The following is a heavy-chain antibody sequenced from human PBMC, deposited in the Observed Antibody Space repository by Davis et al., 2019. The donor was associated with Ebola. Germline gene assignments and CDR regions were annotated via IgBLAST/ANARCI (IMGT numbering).Heavy chain of an antibody. J-gene: IGHJ4*02. CDR2: ITGSGSLT. Sequence: PGGSLRLSCAASGFTFSNAWMSWVRQTPGKGLEWVSAITGSGSLTGYADSVKGRFTISRDNSKNTLNMQMNSLRVEDTAVYYCATRGSSREFDYWGQGTLVSVS. CDR3: ATRGSSREFDY. CDR1: GFTFSNAW. V-gene: IGHV3-23*01. D-gene: IGHD6-13*01.